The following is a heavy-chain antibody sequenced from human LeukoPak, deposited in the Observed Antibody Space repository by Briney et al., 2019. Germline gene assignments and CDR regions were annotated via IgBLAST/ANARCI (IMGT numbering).Heavy chain of an antibody. V-gene: IGHV3-9*01. CDR1: GFTFDDYA. D-gene: IGHD1-26*01. J-gene: IGHJ6*02. CDR3: AKGASDYYYYYGMDV. CDR2: ISWNSGSI. Sequence: GGSLRLSCAASGFTFDDYAMHWVRQAPGKGLEWASGISWNSGSIGYADSVKGRFTISRDNAKNSLYLQMNSLRAEDTALYYCAKGASDYYYYYGMDVWGQGTTVTVSS.